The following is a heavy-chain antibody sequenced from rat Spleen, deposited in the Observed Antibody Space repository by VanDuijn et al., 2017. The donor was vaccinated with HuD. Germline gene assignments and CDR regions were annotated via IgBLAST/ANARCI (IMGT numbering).Heavy chain of an antibody. V-gene: IGHV5-25*01. J-gene: IGHJ2*01. Sequence: EVQLVESGGGLVQPGRSMKLSCAALGFTFSNYYMAWVRQAPTKGLEWVASISTGGGNTYYRDSVKGRFTISRDNAKTPLYPQMDSVRSEDTASYCCARQVLTRDYFDYWGQGVMVTVSS. CDR2: ISTGGGNT. CDR1: GFTFSNYY. D-gene: IGHD1-11*01. CDR3: ARQVLTRDYFDY.